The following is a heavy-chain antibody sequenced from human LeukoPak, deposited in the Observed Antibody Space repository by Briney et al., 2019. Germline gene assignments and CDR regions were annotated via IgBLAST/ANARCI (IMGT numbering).Heavy chain of an antibody. J-gene: IGHJ4*02. CDR3: ARGDYDSSGYRLDY. V-gene: IGHV4-59*01. D-gene: IGHD3-22*01. Sequence: SETLSLTCTVSGGSISTYYWNWIRQPPGKGLVWIGYIYYSGSTNYNPSLKSRVIISVDTSKNQFSLKLSSVTAADTAVFYCARGDYDSSGYRLDYWGQGTLVTVSS. CDR1: GGSISTYY. CDR2: IYYSGST.